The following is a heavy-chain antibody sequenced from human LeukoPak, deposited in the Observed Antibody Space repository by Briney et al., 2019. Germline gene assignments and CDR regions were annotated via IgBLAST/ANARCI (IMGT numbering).Heavy chain of an antibody. J-gene: IGHJ4*02. CDR1: EGSISSISYY. CDR3: ASLARGEFSLSFDY. Sequence: SDTLSLTGTVSEGSISSISYYWGSIRQPPGKGLDWIGSIYYSGSTYYNPSLKSRVTISVDTSKNQFSLKLSSVTAADTAVYYCASLARGEFSLSFDYWGQGTLVTVSS. CDR2: IYYSGST. V-gene: IGHV4-39*01. D-gene: IGHD3-16*02.